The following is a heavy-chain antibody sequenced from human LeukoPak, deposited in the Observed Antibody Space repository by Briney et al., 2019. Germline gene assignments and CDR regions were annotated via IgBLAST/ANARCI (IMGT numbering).Heavy chain of an antibody. Sequence: SETLSLTCTVSGGSISSGAYYWSWIRRHPGKGLEWIGYIYYSGSTYYNPSLQSRVTISLDTSKNQFSLKLSSVTAADTAVYYCARASSTNYGSGNPLFDHWGQGTLVTVSS. V-gene: IGHV4-31*03. CDR1: GGSISSGAYY. D-gene: IGHD2-2*01. CDR2: IYYSGST. CDR3: ARASSTNYGSGNPLFDH. J-gene: IGHJ4*02.